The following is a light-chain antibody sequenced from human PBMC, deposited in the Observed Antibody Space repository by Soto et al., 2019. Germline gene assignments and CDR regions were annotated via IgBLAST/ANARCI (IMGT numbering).Light chain of an antibody. J-gene: IGKJ4*02. CDR1: RDVRDW. CDR3: QQANRFPLT. Sequence: DIEMTQSPSSVSASVGDTVTITCRASRDVRDWLAWYQQRPGTAPKVLIYAASTLQSGVLSRFSGSGSGTLFTLAISSLQPEDFATYYCQQANRFPLTFGGGTKVEIK. V-gene: IGKV1-12*01. CDR2: AAS.